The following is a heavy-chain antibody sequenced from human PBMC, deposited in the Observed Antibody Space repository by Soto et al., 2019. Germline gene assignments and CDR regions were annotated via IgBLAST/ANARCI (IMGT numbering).Heavy chain of an antibody. CDR2: ISYDGSNK. J-gene: IGHJ4*02. CDR1: GFTFSSYG. D-gene: IGHD2-2*01. Sequence: GGSLRLSCAASGFTFSSYGMHWVRQAPGKGLEWVAAISYDGSNKYYADSVKGRFTISRDNSKNTLYLQMNSLRAEDTAVSYCAKVYCSSTSCYAAYFDYWGQGTLVTVSS. CDR3: AKVYCSSTSCYAAYFDY. V-gene: IGHV3-30*18.